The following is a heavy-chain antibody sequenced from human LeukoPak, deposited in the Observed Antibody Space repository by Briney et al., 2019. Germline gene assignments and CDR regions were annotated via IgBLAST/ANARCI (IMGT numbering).Heavy chain of an antibody. CDR3: VRDGGAGFDY. Sequence: GGSLRLSCVTSGFTFSSYGMHWVRQAPGKGLEWVAVIWYDGSKKYYADSVKGRFTISRDDSKNTLYLQMNSLRAEDTAVYYCVRDGGAGFDYWGQGTLVTVSS. CDR2: IWYDGSKK. J-gene: IGHJ4*02. V-gene: IGHV3-33*01. D-gene: IGHD6-19*01. CDR1: GFTFSSYG.